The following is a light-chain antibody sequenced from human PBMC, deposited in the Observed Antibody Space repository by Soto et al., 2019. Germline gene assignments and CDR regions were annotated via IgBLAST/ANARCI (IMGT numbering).Light chain of an antibody. Sequence: EIMLTQSPGTLSLSPGERATLSCRASQSVYSSYLAWYQQRPGQAPRLLFYDASIRATGIPDRFSGSGSGTDFILTISRLEPEDFAVYYCHQYGSSPWTFGQGTKVEIK. V-gene: IGKV3-20*01. CDR2: DAS. CDR3: HQYGSSPWT. CDR1: QSVYSSY. J-gene: IGKJ1*01.